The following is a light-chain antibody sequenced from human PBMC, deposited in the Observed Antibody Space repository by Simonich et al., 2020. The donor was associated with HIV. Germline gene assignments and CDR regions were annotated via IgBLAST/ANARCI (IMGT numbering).Light chain of an antibody. CDR3: QQYNNWPPYT. V-gene: IGKV3-15*01. CDR1: QSVSSS. Sequence: EIVMTQSPATLSVSPGERATLSCRASQSVSSSLAWYQQKPGQAPRLLIYGASTRANGIPARFSGSGSGTEFTLTISSMQSEDFAVYYCQQYNNWPPYTFGQGTKLEIK. CDR2: GAS. J-gene: IGKJ2*01.